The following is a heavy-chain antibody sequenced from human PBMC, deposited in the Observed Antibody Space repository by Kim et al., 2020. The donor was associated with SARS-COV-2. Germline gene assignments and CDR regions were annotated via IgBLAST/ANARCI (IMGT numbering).Heavy chain of an antibody. CDR1: GFTFDDYA. CDR2: ISWDGGST. V-gene: IGHV3-43D*03. J-gene: IGHJ3*02. CDR3: AKLTYGSGPNDAFDI. Sequence: GGSLRLSCAASGFTFDDYAMHWVRQAPGKGLEWVSLISWDGGSTYYADSVKGRFTISRDNSKNSLYLQMNSLRAEDTALYYCAKLTYGSGPNDAFDIWGQGTMVTVSS. D-gene: IGHD3-10*01.